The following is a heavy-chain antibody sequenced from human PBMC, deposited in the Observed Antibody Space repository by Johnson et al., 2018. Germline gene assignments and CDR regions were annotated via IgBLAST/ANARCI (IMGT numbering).Heavy chain of an antibody. D-gene: IGHD2-2*01. CDR1: GFTFSSYA. Sequence: VQLVQSGGGLVQPGGSLRLSCAASGFTFSSYAMSWVRQAPGKGLEWVSAISGSGDSTYYTDSVKGRFTISRDNSKNTLYLQMNSRRGRDTAVYYCAKGSIVVVPGAIVTTYSYYYMDVWGKGTTVTVSS. CDR2: ISGSGDST. J-gene: IGHJ6*03. V-gene: IGHV3-23*04. CDR3: AKGSIVVVPGAIVTTYSYYYMDV.